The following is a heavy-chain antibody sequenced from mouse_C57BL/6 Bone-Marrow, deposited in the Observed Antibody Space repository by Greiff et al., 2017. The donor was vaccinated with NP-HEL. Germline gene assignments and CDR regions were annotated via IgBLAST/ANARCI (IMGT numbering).Heavy chain of an antibody. CDR3: TRAYGSRTGFAY. CDR2: IRNKANNHAT. V-gene: IGHV6-6*01. Sequence: EVKLVESGGGLVQPGGSMKLSCAASGFTFSDAWMDWVRQSPEKGLEWVAEIRNKANNHATYYAESVKGRFTISRDDSKSSVYLQMNSLRAEDTGIYYCTRAYGSRTGFAYWGQGTLVTVSA. J-gene: IGHJ3*01. CDR1: GFTFSDAW. D-gene: IGHD1-1*01.